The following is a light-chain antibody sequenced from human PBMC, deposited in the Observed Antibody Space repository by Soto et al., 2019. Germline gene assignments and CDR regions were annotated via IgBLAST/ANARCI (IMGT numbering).Light chain of an antibody. J-gene: IGKJ2*01. CDR1: QSLLYRDGNTY. V-gene: IGKV2-30*01. CDR3: MQGTHWPPYT. Sequence: DVVMTQSPLSLPVTLGQPASISCRSSQSLLYRDGNTYLNWFQQRPGQSPRRLIYKVSNRDSGVPDRFSGSGSGTDFTLKISRVEAEDVGVYYCMQGTHWPPYTFGQGTKLEIK. CDR2: KVS.